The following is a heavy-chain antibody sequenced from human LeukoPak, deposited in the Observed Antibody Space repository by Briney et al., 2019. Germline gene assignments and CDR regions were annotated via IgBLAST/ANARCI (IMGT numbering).Heavy chain of an antibody. CDR3: GLTYSSSSKFDY. Sequence: VKPSETLSLTCTVSGGSISSSSYYWGWIRQPPGKGLAWIGSIYYSGSTYYNPSLKSRVTISVDTSKNQFSLKLSSVTATDTAVYYCGLTYSSSSKFDYWGQGTLVTVSS. D-gene: IGHD6-6*01. CDR1: GGSISSSSYY. J-gene: IGHJ4*02. V-gene: IGHV4-39*01. CDR2: IYYSGST.